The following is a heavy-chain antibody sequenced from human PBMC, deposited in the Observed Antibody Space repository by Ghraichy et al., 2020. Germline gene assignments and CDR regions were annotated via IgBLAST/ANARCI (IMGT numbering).Heavy chain of an antibody. CDR1: GFTFDDYT. D-gene: IGHD3-10*01. V-gene: IGHV3-43*01. Sequence: GGSLRLFCAASGFTFDDYTMHWVRQAPGKGLEWVSLISWDGGSTYYADSVKGRFTISRDNSKNSLYLQMNSLRTEDTALYYCAKDFFLRTYYYGMDVWGQGTTVTVSS. CDR3: AKDFFLRTYYYGMDV. J-gene: IGHJ6*02. CDR2: ISWDGGST.